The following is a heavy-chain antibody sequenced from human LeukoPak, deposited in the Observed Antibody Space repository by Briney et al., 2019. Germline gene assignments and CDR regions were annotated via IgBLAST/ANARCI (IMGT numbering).Heavy chain of an antibody. CDR1: GGSVSSYY. J-gene: IGHJ4*02. CDR3: ARPITVAGTTGGPPYFDS. Sequence: SETLSLTCTVAGGSVSSYYWSWIRQPPGKGLEWIGYISYSWSTNYNPSLKSRVTISVAPSKNQFSLKLSSVPAADTAMYYCARPITVAGTTGGPPYFDSWGQGTLVTVSS. CDR2: ISYSWST. D-gene: IGHD6-19*01. V-gene: IGHV4-59*02.